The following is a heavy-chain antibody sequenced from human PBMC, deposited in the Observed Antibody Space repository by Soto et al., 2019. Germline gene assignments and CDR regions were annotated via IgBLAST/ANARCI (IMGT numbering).Heavy chain of an antibody. D-gene: IGHD3-10*01. V-gene: IGHV3-30-3*01. CDR3: AREVLWSRYFDY. J-gene: IGHJ4*02. CDR2: MSYDGTTK. CDR1: GFIFSNYV. Sequence: QVQLLESGGGVVQPGRSLRLSCAASGFIFSNYVMYWVRQAPGKGLEWVAFMSYDGTTKYYADSVKGRFTISRDNSKNTLYRQRNSLRPEDTGVYYCAREVLWSRYFDYWGQGTLVNVSS.